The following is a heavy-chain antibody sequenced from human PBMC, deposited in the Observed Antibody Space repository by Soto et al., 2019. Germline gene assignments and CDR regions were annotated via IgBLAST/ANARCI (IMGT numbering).Heavy chain of an antibody. Sequence: ASVKASCKASGDTFTANYIHWVRQAPGQGFEWMGWINPKSGVTCYPQRFQGRVTMTRDTSLSTVYMTLTRLTSDDTAVYYCARDLAKDGGSAGFDYWGQGTLVTVSS. V-gene: IGHV1-2*02. CDR2: INPKSGVT. CDR3: ARDLAKDGGSAGFDY. D-gene: IGHD1-26*01. CDR1: GDTFTANY. J-gene: IGHJ4*02.